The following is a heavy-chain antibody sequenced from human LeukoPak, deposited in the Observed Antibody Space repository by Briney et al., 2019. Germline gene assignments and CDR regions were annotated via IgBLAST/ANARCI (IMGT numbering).Heavy chain of an antibody. CDR2: INPNSGGT. CDR1: GYTFTGYY. CDR3: ARGPLGDGAYNWFDP. V-gene: IGHV1-2*02. D-gene: IGHD4-17*01. J-gene: IGHJ5*02. Sequence: ASVTVSCKASGYTFTGYYMHWVRQAPGQGLEWMGWINPNSGGTNYAQKFQGRVTMTRDTSISTAYMELSRLRSDDTAVYYCARGPLGDGAYNWFDPWGQGTLVTVSS.